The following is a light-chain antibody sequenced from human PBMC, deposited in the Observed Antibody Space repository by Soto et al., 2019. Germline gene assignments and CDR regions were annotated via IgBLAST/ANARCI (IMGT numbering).Light chain of an antibody. CDR2: GAS. CDR1: QSVSSNY. Sequence: NVLTQSPGTLSLSPGDRASLSCRARQSVSSNYLAWYQQKPGQAPRLLIYGASSRATGIPDRFSGSWSGTDFALTISRLEPEDFAVYYCQQYGGAPYAFGQGTKLEIK. V-gene: IGKV3-20*01. J-gene: IGKJ2*01. CDR3: QQYGGAPYA.